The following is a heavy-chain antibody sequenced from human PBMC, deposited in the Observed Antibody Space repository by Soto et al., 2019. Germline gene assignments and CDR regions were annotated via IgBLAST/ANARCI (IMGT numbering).Heavy chain of an antibody. J-gene: IGHJ4*02. CDR3: AHRRPFICDWNWGCFDY. V-gene: IGHV2-5*02. CDR1: GFSLTTSGVG. Sequence: QITLKESGPTLVKPTQTLTLTCTFSGFSLTTSGVGVGWIRQPPGKALEWLALIYWDDDKRYSPSLKSRLTVTKDTSKNHVVLTMTNMGPVDTATYYCAHRRPFICDWNWGCFDYWGQGTLVTVSS. D-gene: IGHD1-7*01. CDR2: IYWDDDK.